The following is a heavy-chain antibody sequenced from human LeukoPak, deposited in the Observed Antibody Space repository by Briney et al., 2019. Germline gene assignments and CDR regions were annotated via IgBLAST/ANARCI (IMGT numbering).Heavy chain of an antibody. J-gene: IGHJ4*02. CDR1: GYTFTNYG. Sequence: ASVKVSCKASGYTFTNYGISWVRQAPGQGLEWMGWISTYNGYTKYAQKLQGRITMTTDTSTSTAYMELSSLRSEDTAVYYCARDRALLYSSSSGGFDYWGQGTLVTVSS. CDR3: ARDRALLYSSSSGGFDY. D-gene: IGHD6-6*01. V-gene: IGHV1-18*01. CDR2: ISTYNGYT.